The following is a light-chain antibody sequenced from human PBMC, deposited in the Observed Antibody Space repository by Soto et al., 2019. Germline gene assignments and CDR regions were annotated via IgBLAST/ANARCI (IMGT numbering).Light chain of an antibody. CDR3: CSYAGSYTFG. Sequence: QSALTQPRSVSGSPGQSVTISCTGTSSDVGGYNYVSWYQQHPGKAPKLMIYDVSKRPSGVPDRFSGSKAGNTASLTISGLQAEDEDDYYCCSYAGSYTFGFGGGTKLTVL. J-gene: IGLJ2*01. CDR2: DVS. CDR1: SSDVGGYNY. V-gene: IGLV2-11*01.